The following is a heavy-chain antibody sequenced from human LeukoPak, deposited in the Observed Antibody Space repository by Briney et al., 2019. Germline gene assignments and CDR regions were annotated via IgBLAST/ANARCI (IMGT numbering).Heavy chain of an antibody. CDR3: ASCTYGEYYMDV. CDR1: GYSFTSYW. V-gene: IGHV5-51*01. D-gene: IGHD4-17*01. Sequence: GESLKISCKGSGYSFTSYWIGCVRPMPGKGLECMGIIYPGDSDTRYSPSFQGQVTSSPEKSNSTAYLQWSNLEASEHARYYWASCTYGEYYMDVWGKGTTVTVSS. J-gene: IGHJ6*03. CDR2: IYPGDSDT.